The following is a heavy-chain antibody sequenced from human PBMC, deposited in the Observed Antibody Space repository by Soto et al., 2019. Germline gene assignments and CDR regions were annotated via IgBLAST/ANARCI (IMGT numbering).Heavy chain of an antibody. D-gene: IGHD3-10*01. CDR2: ISGSGGST. J-gene: IGHJ6*02. Sequence: EVQLLESGGGLVQPGGSLRLSCAASGFTFSSYAMSWVRQAPGKGLEWVSAISGSGGSTYYADSVKGRFTISRDNSKNTLDLQMNSLRAEDTAVYYCAKDQTWFRPDRYSGMDVWGQGTTVTVSS. CDR3: AKDQTWFRPDRYSGMDV. V-gene: IGHV3-23*01. CDR1: GFTFSSYA.